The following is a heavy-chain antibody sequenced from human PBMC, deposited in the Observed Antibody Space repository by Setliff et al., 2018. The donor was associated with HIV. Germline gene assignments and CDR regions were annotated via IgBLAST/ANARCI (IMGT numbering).Heavy chain of an antibody. Sequence: GESLKISCKGSGYSFTSNWIGWVRQMPGKGLEWMGIIYPDDSDTRYSPSFQGQVTISADKSINTAYLQWSGLKASDTAMYYCARHGKYYSGSHHFDYWGQGTLVTVSS. D-gene: IGHD3-10*01. J-gene: IGHJ4*02. CDR3: ARHGKYYSGSHHFDY. CDR1: GYSFTSNW. CDR2: IYPDDSDT. V-gene: IGHV5-51*01.